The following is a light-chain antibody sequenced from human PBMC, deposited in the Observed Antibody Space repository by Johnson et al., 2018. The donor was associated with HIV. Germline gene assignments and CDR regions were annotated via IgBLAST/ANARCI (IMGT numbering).Light chain of an antibody. J-gene: IGLJ1*01. CDR3: GTWDSSLSAAYV. Sequence: QSVLTQPPSVSAAPGQKVTISCSGSSSNIGHNYVSWYQQLPGTAPKLLIYDNNKRPSGIPDRFSGSKSGTSATLGITGLQTGAEADYYCGTWDSSLSAAYVCGTGTKGTVL. V-gene: IGLV1-51*01. CDR1: SSNIGHNY. CDR2: DNN.